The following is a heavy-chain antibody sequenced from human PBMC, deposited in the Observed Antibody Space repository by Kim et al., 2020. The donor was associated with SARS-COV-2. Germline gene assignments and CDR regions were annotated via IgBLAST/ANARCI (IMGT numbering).Heavy chain of an antibody. J-gene: IGHJ4*02. D-gene: IGHD6-13*01. CDR3: AREVREAAGTYFDN. V-gene: IGHV1-2*06. Sequence: ASVKVSCKASGYTFTGYYIHWVRQAPGQQGLEWMGRINPNSDDTNYAQKFQGRVTMTRDTSISTAYMDLSRLRSDDTAVYYCAREVREAAGTYFDNWGQGTLVTVSS. CDR1: GYTFTGYY. CDR2: INPNSDDT.